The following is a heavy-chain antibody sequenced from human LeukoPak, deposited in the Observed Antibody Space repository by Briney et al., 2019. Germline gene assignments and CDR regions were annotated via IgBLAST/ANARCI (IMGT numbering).Heavy chain of an antibody. Sequence: GASVKVSCKASGGTFSSYANSWVRQAPGQGLEWMGGIIPIFGTANYAQKFQGRVTITADESTSTAYMELSSLRSEDTAVYYCARETDYYDSSGYYSGTEIDWFDPWGQGTLVTVSS. D-gene: IGHD3-22*01. CDR2: IIPIFGTA. V-gene: IGHV1-69*13. J-gene: IGHJ5*02. CDR1: GGTFSSYA. CDR3: ARETDYYDSSGYYSGTEIDWFDP.